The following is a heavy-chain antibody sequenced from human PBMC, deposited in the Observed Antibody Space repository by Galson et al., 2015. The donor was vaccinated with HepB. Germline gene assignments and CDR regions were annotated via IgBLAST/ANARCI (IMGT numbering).Heavy chain of an antibody. V-gene: IGHV4-59*08. D-gene: IGHD2/OR15-2a*01. CDR2: LYYSGST. Sequence: ETLSLTCTVSGDSITTNYWNWIRQPPGKGLEWIGYLYYSGSTNYNPSLKSRVTISLDTSKNQFSLKLSSVTAADTAVYYCARQKGTLIPSDYWGQGTLLTVSS. J-gene: IGHJ4*02. CDR1: GDSITTNY. CDR3: ARQKGTLIPSDY.